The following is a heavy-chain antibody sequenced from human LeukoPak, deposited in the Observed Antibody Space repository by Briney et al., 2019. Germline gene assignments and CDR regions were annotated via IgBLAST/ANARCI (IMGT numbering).Heavy chain of an antibody. V-gene: IGHV3-23*01. D-gene: IGHD5-12*01. CDR1: GFTFSGYA. J-gene: IGHJ6*03. CDR2: ISGSGGNT. Sequence: GGSLRLSCAASGFTFSGYAMTWVRQTPGKGLEWVSSISGSGGNTYYADSVRGRFTISRDNSKNTLYVQMNSLRAEDTAVYYCAKGSRATAPYYYYYMDVWGKGTTVTVSS. CDR3: AKGSRATAPYYYYYMDV.